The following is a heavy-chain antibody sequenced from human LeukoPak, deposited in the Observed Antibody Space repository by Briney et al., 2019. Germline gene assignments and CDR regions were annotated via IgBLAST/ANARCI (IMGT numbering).Heavy chain of an antibody. Sequence: PSETLSLTCTVSGGSISGSSYYWGWIRQPPGTGLEWIGSIYYSGSTYYNPSLKSRVTISVDTSKNQFSLKLSSVTAADTAVYYCARLWFGDPNWFDPWGQGTLVTVSS. CDR1: GGSISGSSYY. J-gene: IGHJ5*02. V-gene: IGHV4-39*01. CDR3: ARLWFGDPNWFDP. D-gene: IGHD3-10*01. CDR2: IYYSGST.